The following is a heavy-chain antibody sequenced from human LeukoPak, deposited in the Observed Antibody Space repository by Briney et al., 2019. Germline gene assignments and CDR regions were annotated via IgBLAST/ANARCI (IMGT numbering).Heavy chain of an antibody. D-gene: IGHD1-14*01. Sequence: GGSLRLSCAASGFTFSSYAMSWVRQAPGKGLVWVSRINSDGSSTSYADSVKGRFTISRDNAKNTLYLQMNSLRAEDTAVYYCARSLIGESPGTWGQGTLVTVSS. CDR2: INSDGSST. CDR3: ARSLIGESPGT. CDR1: GFTFSSYA. J-gene: IGHJ5*02. V-gene: IGHV3-74*01.